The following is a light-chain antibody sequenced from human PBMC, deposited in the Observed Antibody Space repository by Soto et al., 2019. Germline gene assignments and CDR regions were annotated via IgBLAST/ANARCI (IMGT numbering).Light chain of an antibody. CDR2: DAS. CDR3: QQFNTSPWT. J-gene: IGKJ1*01. Sequence: DIQRTQSPSTLSASVGDRVTITCRASQSISNWLAWYQQKPGKAPKLLIYDASSLESGVPSRFSGSGSGAEFNLTISRLQPDDFATYYCQQFNTSPWTFGQGTKVDIK. CDR1: QSISNW. V-gene: IGKV1-5*01.